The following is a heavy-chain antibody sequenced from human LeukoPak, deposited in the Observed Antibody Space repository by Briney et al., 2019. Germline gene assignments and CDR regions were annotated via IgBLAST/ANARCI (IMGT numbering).Heavy chain of an antibody. CDR1: GGSISSYY. V-gene: IGHV4-4*07. Sequence: SETLSLTCTVSGGSISSYYWSWIRQPAGKGLEWIGRIYTSGSTNYNPSLKSRVTMSVDTSKNQFSLKLSSVTAADTAVYYCARGPQGDYGSGSYGYYYYYMDVWGKGTTVTVSS. D-gene: IGHD3-10*01. CDR3: ARGPQGDYGSGSYGYYYYYMDV. CDR2: IYTSGST. J-gene: IGHJ6*03.